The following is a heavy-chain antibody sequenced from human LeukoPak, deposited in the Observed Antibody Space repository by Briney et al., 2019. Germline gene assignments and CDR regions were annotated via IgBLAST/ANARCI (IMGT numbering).Heavy chain of an antibody. CDR1: GFTFSSYS. CDR2: ISSSSSTI. V-gene: IGHV3-48*01. J-gene: IGHJ6*02. CDR3: ARKVQLWLDYYGMDV. D-gene: IGHD5-18*01. Sequence: GGSLRLSRAASGFTFSSYSMNWVRQAPGKGLEWVSYISSSSSTIYYADSVKGRFTISRDNAKNSLYLQMNSLRAEDTAVYYCARKVQLWLDYYGMDVWGQGTTVTVSS.